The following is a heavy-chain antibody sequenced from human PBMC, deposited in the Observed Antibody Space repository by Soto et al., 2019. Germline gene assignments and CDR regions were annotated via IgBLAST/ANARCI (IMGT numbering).Heavy chain of an antibody. CDR1: GFTFSSHA. CDR2: ISGSGSRT. J-gene: IGHJ6*02. Sequence: EVQVLESGGGLVQPGGSLRVSCAVSGFTFSSHAMTWVRQAPGKGLEWVSAISGSGSRTEYTDSVKGRFTISRDNSRNTLYLHMNSLRAEDTAVYFCAKDSAADDFGDYGMDVWGQGTTVTVSS. D-gene: IGHD4-17*01. CDR3: AKDSAADDFGDYGMDV. V-gene: IGHV3-23*01.